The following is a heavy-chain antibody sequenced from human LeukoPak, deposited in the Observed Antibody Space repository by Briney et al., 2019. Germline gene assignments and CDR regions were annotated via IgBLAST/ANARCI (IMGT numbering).Heavy chain of an antibody. J-gene: IGHJ5*02. Sequence: ASVKVSCKASGYTFTSYDINWVRQATGQGLEWMGWMNPNSGNTGYAQKLQGRVTMTTDTSTSTAYMELRSLRSDDTAVYYCARDSIMITFGGVIVIHNWFDPWGQGTLVTVSS. CDR2: MNPNSGNT. CDR1: GYTFTSYD. CDR3: ARDSIMITFGGVIVIHNWFDP. V-gene: IGHV1-8*01. D-gene: IGHD3-16*02.